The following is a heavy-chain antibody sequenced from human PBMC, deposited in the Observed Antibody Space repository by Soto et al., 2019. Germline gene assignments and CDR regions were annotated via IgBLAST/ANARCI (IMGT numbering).Heavy chain of an antibody. CDR3: AHGTTVYSLGYFDY. Sequence: QVQLVESGGGVVQPGRSLRLSCAASGFTFSSYGMHWVRQAPGKGLEWVAVISYDGSNKYYADSVKGRFTISRDNSKNTLYLQMTSLRAEDTAVYYCAHGTTVYSLGYFDYWGQGTLVTVSS. J-gene: IGHJ4*02. CDR1: GFTFSSYG. V-gene: IGHV3-30*03. CDR2: ISYDGSNK. D-gene: IGHD4-17*01.